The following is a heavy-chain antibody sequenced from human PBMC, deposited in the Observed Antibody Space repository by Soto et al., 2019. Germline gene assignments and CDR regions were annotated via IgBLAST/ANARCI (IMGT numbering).Heavy chain of an antibody. V-gene: IGHV3-30*18. CDR1: GFTFSSYG. CDR2: ISYDGSNK. Sequence: GGSLRLSCAASGFTFSSYGMHWVRQAPGKGLEWVAVISYDGSNKYYADSVKGRFTISRDNSKNTLYLQMNSLRAEDTAVYYCAKSLELELPLYYYYMDVWGKGTTVTVSS. J-gene: IGHJ6*03. CDR3: AKSLELELPLYYYYMDV. D-gene: IGHD1-7*01.